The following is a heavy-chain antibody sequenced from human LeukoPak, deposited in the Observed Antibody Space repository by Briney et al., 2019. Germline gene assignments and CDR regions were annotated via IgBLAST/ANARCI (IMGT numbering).Heavy chain of an antibody. V-gene: IGHV3-30*03. CDR1: GFTFSSYW. J-gene: IGHJ6*02. CDR2: ISYDGSNK. D-gene: IGHD5-18*01. CDR3: ARVGGYSYGPFYYYYYGMDV. Sequence: PGGSLRLSCAASGFTFSSYWMSWVRQAPGKGLEWVAVISYDGSNKYYADSVKGRFTISRDNSKNTLYLQMNSLRAEDTAVYYCARVGGYSYGPFYYYYYGMDVWGQGTTVTVSS.